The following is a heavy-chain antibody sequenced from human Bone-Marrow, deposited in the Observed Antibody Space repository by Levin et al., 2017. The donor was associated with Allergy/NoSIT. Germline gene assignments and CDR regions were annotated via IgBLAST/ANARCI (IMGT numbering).Heavy chain of an antibody. V-gene: IGHV4-31*03. J-gene: IGHJ4*02. CDR3: ARDTGYDLDS. Sequence: PSQTLSLTCTVSGGSIGGGGYYWSWIRQHPGKGLEWVGYIYHSGNTYYNPSLKRRLSISVATSRNQFSLKLSSVTAADTAVYYCARDTGYDLDSWGQGTLVTVSS. CDR1: GGSIGGGGYY. D-gene: IGHD5-12*01. CDR2: IYHSGNT.